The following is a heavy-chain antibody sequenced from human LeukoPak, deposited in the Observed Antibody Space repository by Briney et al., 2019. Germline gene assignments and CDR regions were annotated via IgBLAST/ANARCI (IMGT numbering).Heavy chain of an antibody. CDR1: GFTFSSFG. Sequence: GGSLRLSCAASGFTFSSFGMHWVRQAPGKGLEWVAVIWYDGSNKYYADSVKGRFTISRDNSKNTLYLQMNSLRAEDTAVYYCARDASYGSGSYSDYWGQGTLVTVSS. CDR2: IWYDGSNK. V-gene: IGHV3-30*19. CDR3: ARDASYGSGSYSDY. J-gene: IGHJ4*02. D-gene: IGHD3-10*01.